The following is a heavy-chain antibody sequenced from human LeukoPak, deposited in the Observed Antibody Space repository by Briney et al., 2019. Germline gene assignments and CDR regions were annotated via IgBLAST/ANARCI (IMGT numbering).Heavy chain of an antibody. V-gene: IGHV4-4*02. D-gene: IGHD3-10*01. CDR3: ARVPRGDYYYGMDV. CDR2: IYHSGST. CDR1: GGSISSSNW. J-gene: IGHJ6*02. Sequence: PSGTLSLTCAVSGGSISSSNWWSWVRQPPGKGLEWIGEIYHSGSTNYNPSLKSRVTISVDTSKNQFSLKLTSVTAADTAMYYCARVPRGDYYYGMDVWGQGTTVTVSS.